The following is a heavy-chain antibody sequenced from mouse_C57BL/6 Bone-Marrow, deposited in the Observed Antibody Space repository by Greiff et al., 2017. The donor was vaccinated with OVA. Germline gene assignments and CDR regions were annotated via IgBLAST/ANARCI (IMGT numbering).Heavy chain of an antibody. D-gene: IGHD1-1*01. CDR3: AREKSYYYGFFDY. V-gene: IGHV3-1*01. Sequence: EVQVVESGPGMVKPSQSLSLTCTVTGYSITSGYDWHWIRHFPGNKLEWMGYISYSGSTNYNPSLKSRISITHDTSKNHFFLKLNSVTTEDTATYYCAREKSYYYGFFDYWGQGTTLTVSS. CDR1: GYSITSGYD. CDR2: ISYSGST. J-gene: IGHJ2*01.